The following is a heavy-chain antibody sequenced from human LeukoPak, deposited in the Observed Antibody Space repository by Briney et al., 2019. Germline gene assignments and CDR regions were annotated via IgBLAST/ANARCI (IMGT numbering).Heavy chain of an antibody. CDR2: ISDSGTNT. J-gene: IGHJ4*02. V-gene: IGHV3-23*01. Sequence: GGTLRLSCAPSGFTLSRSAMSWVRQAPGKGLEWVSVISDSGTNTYYADSVKGRFTISRDSSKSTLFLQMNSLRTEDTAVYYCVKYYRGPVHYYFDYWGQVNLVTVSS. CDR3: VKYYRGPVHYYFDY. CDR1: GFTLSRSA. D-gene: IGHD3-16*02.